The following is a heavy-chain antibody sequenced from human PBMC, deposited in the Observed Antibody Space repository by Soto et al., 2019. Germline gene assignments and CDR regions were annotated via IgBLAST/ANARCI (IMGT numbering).Heavy chain of an antibody. Sequence: GGSLRLSCAASGFNFGPAYMIWMRQAPGKRLEWVSFISGGSDYTNYADSVRGRFTISRDNDKSSLYLQMNSLRVDDTAVYYCANIHYGSLTYWGQGALVTVSS. J-gene: IGHJ4*02. CDR3: ANIHYGSLTY. V-gene: IGHV3-11*06. D-gene: IGHD4-17*01. CDR2: ISGGSDYT. CDR1: GFNFGPAY.